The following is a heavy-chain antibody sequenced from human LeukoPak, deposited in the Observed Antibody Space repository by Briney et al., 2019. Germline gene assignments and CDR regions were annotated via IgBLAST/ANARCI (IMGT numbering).Heavy chain of an antibody. CDR2: IYYSGST. J-gene: IGHJ4*02. Sequence: SETLSLTCTVSGGSISSYYWSWIRQPPGKGLEWIGYIYYSGSTNYNPSLKSRVTIAVDTSKNQFSLKLSSVTAADTAVYYCARVGYSSGRYFDYWGQGTLVTVSS. V-gene: IGHV4-59*01. D-gene: IGHD6-19*01. CDR1: GGSISSYY. CDR3: ARVGYSSGRYFDY.